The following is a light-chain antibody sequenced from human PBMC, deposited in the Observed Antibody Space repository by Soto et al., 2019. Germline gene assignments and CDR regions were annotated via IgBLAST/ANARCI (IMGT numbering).Light chain of an antibody. Sequence: EIVLTQSPATLSLSPGERATLSCRASQSLSNYIAWYQQKPGQAPRLLIYDASTRATGVAARFSGSGSGTDFTLTISSLEPEDFAVYYCQQCDNWSGTFGGGTKVYIK. V-gene: IGKV3-11*01. J-gene: IGKJ4*01. CDR2: DAS. CDR1: QSLSNY. CDR3: QQCDNWSGT.